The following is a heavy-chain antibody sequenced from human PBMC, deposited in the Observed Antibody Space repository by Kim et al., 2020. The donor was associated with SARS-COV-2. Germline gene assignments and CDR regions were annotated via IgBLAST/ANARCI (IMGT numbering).Heavy chain of an antibody. Sequence: ADSVKGRFTISRANSRNTVFLQMDSLRVEDTAVYFCASPLYCSAGSCYSWGQGTLVTVSS. V-gene: IGHV3-33*01. D-gene: IGHD2-15*01. J-gene: IGHJ4*02. CDR3: ASPLYCSAGSCYS.